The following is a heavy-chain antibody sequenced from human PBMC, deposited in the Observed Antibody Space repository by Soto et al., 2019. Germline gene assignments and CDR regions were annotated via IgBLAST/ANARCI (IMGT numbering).Heavy chain of an antibody. V-gene: IGHV3-33*01. CDR1: GFTFSSYG. CDR3: ARDPGGGGYPRLVLDC. D-gene: IGHD5-12*01. CDR2: IWYDGSNK. Sequence: QVQLVESGGGVVQPGRSLRLSCAASGFTFSSYGMHWVRQAPGKGLEWVAVIWYDGSNKYYADSVKGRFTISRDNSKNPLYLQMHSLRAEDTAVYYCARDPGGGGYPRLVLDCWGQGTLVTVSS. J-gene: IGHJ4*02.